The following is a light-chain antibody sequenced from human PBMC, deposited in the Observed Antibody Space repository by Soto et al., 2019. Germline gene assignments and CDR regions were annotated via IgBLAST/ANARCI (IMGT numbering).Light chain of an antibody. Sequence: QSVLTQPPSVSGAPGQRVTISCTGSSSNIGAGYDVHWYQQLPGTAPKLLIYTNGNRPSGVSNRFSGSKSDNAASLTISGLQAEDEADYYCCSYGKVFGTGTKLTVL. CDR1: SSNIGAGYD. CDR3: CSYGKV. CDR2: TNG. V-gene: IGLV1-40*01. J-gene: IGLJ1*01.